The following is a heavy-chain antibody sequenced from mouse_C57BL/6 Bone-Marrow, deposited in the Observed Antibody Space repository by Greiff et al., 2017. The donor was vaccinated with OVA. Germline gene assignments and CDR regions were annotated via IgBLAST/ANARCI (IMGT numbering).Heavy chain of an antibody. Sequence: QVQLQQSGAELMKPGASVKLSCKATGYTFTGYWIEWVKQRPGHGLEWIGEILPGSGGTNYNEKFKGKATFTADTSSNTAYMQLSSLTTEDSAIYYCARAPRLLYYFDYWGQGTTLTVSS. CDR3: ARAPRLLYYFDY. J-gene: IGHJ2*01. CDR1: GYTFTGYW. CDR2: ILPGSGGT. V-gene: IGHV1-9*01.